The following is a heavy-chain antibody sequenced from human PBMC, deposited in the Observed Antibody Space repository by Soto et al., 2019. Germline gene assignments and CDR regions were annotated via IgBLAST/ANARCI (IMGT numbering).Heavy chain of an antibody. Sequence: QVQLVESGGGVVQPGRSLRLSCAASGFTFSSYGMHWVRQAPGKGLEWVAVIWYDGSNKYYADSVEGRFTISRDNSKNRLYLQMNSLRAEDTAVYYCARGCSSTSCYVGLDYYYYYGMDVWGQGTTVTVSS. V-gene: IGHV3-33*01. J-gene: IGHJ6*02. D-gene: IGHD2-2*01. CDR1: GFTFSSYG. CDR3: ARGCSSTSCYVGLDYYYYYGMDV. CDR2: IWYDGSNK.